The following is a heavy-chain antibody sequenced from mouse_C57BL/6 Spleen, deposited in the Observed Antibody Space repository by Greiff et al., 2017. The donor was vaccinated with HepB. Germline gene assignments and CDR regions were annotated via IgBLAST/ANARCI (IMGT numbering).Heavy chain of an antibody. D-gene: IGHD1-1*01. CDR2: IYPGSGNT. J-gene: IGHJ1*03. CDR3: ARVVHWYFDV. V-gene: IGHV1-76*01. Sequence: QVQLQQSGAELVRPGASVKLSCKASGYTFTDYYINWVKQRPGQGLEWIARIYPGSGNTYYNEKFKGKATLTAEKSSSTAYMQLSSLTSEDSAVYFCARVVHWYFDVWGTGTTVTVSS. CDR1: GYTFTDYY.